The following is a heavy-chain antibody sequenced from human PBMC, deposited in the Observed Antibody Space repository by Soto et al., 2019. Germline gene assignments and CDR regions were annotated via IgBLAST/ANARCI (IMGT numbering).Heavy chain of an antibody. CDR3: ARDKSRINVGGMDV. CDR1: GGSISSYY. Sequence: PSETLSLTCTVSGGSISSYYWSWIRQPPGKGLEWIGYIYYSGSTNYNPSLKSRVTISVDTSKNQFSLKLSSVTAADTEVYYCARDKSRINVGGMDVWGQGTTVTVSS. D-gene: IGHD2-2*01. CDR2: IYYSGST. J-gene: IGHJ6*02. V-gene: IGHV4-59*13.